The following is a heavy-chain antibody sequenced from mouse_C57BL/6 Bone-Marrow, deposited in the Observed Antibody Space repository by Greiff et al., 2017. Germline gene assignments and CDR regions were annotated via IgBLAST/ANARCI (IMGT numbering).Heavy chain of an antibody. J-gene: IGHJ4*01. D-gene: IGHD2-12*01. Sequence: VQLQESGAELARPGASVKLSCKASGYTFTSYGISWVKQRTGQGLEWIGEIYPRSGNTYYNEKFKGKATLTADKSSSTAYMELRSRTSEDSAVYFCARDQLLPLYSAMDYWGQGTSVTVSS. V-gene: IGHV1-81*01. CDR3: ARDQLLPLYSAMDY. CDR1: GYTFTSYG. CDR2: IYPRSGNT.